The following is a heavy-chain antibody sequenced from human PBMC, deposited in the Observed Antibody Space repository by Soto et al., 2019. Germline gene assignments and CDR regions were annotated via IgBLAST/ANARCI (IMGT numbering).Heavy chain of an antibody. J-gene: IGHJ2*01. CDR3: ARAGYSSGWYHWYFDF. CDR2: VNAGNGNT. V-gene: IGHV1-3*01. Sequence: ASVKVSCKASGYTFTNYGIHWVRQAPGQRLEWMGWVNAGNGNTKYSQKFQGRVIITRDTSVSTAYMELSSLRSEDTAVFYCARAGYSSGWYHWYFDFWGRGTLVTVSS. CDR1: GYTFTNYG. D-gene: IGHD6-19*01.